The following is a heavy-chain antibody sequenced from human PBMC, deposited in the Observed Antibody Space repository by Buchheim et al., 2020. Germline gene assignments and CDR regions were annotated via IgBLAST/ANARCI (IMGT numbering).Heavy chain of an antibody. CDR3: ARDMYSSDYYIKTFDS. V-gene: IGHV3-30-3*01. J-gene: IGHJ4*02. Sequence: QVRLVESGGGVVQPGGSLRLSCVASGFTFKSYAMYWVRQVPGLGLQWVAAIAQTGDSKYFADSARGRFTISRDNSKHTVYLEMSSLKVEDTALYYCARDMYSSDYYIKTFDSWGQGT. CDR2: IAQTGDSK. CDR1: GFTFKSYA. D-gene: IGHD6-19*01.